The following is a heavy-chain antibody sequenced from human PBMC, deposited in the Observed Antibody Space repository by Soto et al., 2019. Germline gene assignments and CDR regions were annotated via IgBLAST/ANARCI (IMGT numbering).Heavy chain of an antibody. D-gene: IGHD3-16*02. CDR2: ISYDGSNK. Sequence: QVQLVESGGGVVQPGRSLRLSCAASGFTFSSYGMHWVRQAPGKGLEWVAVISYDGSNKYYADSVKGRFTISRDNSKNTLYLQKNSLRAEDKAVYYCAKSTKGRSSGRYYYYYGMDVWGQGTTVTVSS. CDR1: GFTFSSYG. J-gene: IGHJ6*02. V-gene: IGHV3-30*18. CDR3: AKSTKGRSSGRYYYYYGMDV.